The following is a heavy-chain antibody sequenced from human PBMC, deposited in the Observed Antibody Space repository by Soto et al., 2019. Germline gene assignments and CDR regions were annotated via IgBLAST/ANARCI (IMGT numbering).Heavy chain of an antibody. J-gene: IGHJ3*02. V-gene: IGHV3-23*01. CDR3: SIDCHYSRYDLHAPDAFDI. CDR1: GFTFSSYA. Sequence: GGSLRLSCAASGFTFSSYAMSWVRQAPGKGLEWVSAISGSGGSTYYADSVKGRFTISRDNSKNTLYLQMNSLRAEDTAVYYCSIDCHYSRYDLHAPDAFDIWGQGTMVTVSS. CDR2: ISGSGGST. D-gene: IGHD5-12*01.